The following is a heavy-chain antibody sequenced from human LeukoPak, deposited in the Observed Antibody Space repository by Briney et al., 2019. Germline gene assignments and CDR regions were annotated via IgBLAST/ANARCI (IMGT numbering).Heavy chain of an antibody. D-gene: IGHD3-3*01. CDR1: GFTFSTYF. J-gene: IGHJ3*02. CDR3: ARLRFGAFDI. Sequence: GGSLRLSCAASGFTFSTYFIHWVRQGPGKGLVWVSRIGSDGSSASSADSVKGRFTISRDKAKNTVLLQMNSLRAEDTAVYYCARLRFGAFDIWGQGTMVTVSS. CDR2: IGSDGSSA. V-gene: IGHV3-74*01.